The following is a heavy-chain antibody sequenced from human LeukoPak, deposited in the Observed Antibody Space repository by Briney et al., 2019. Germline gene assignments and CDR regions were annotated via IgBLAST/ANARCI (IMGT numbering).Heavy chain of an antibody. CDR2: IYYSGST. CDR3: ARGDIVVVPAAPGFDY. J-gene: IGHJ4*02. CDR1: GVSISSGGYY. V-gene: IGHV4-31*03. D-gene: IGHD2-2*01. Sequence: SETLSLTCTVSGVSISSGGYYWSWIRQHPGKGLEWIGYIYYSGSTYYNPSLKSRVTISVDTSKNQFSLKLSSVTAADTAVYYCARGDIVVVPAAPGFDYWGKGTLVTVSS.